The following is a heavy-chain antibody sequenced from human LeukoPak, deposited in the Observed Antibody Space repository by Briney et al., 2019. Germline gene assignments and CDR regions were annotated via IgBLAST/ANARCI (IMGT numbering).Heavy chain of an antibody. CDR1: GGSISSSSYY. D-gene: IGHD3-10*01. V-gene: IGHV4-39*07. CDR3: ARDITSAFDI. J-gene: IGHJ3*02. Sequence: SETLSLTCTVSGGSISSSSYYWDWIRQPPGKGLEWIGSISYSGSTYYNPSLKSRVTISVDTSKNQFSLKLSSVTAADTAVYYCARDITSAFDIWGQGTMVTVSS. CDR2: ISYSGST.